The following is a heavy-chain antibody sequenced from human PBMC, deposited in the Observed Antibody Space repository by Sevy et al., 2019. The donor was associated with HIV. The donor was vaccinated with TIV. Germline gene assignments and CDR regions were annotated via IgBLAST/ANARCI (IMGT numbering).Heavy chain of an antibody. V-gene: IGHV3-30*18. CDR2: ISYDGSNT. CDR1: GFSFRNYG. D-gene: IGHD1-1*01. CDR3: AKQDNWNDFPFDY. J-gene: IGHJ4*02. Sequence: GGSLRLSCAASGFSFRNYGMHWVRQAPGKGLEWVAVISYDGSNTHYAHSVKGRFTISRDNSKNTLFLQMSSLRAEDTAVYHCAKQDNWNDFPFDYWGQGILVTVSS.